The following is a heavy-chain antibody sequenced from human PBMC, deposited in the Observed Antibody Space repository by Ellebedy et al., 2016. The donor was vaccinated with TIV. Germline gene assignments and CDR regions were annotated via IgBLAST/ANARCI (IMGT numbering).Heavy chain of an antibody. V-gene: IGHV3-30*02. D-gene: IGHD3-10*01. J-gene: IGHJ5*02. CDR3: AKVLFAFGEFESPFDP. Sequence: GESLKISCAASGFTFHSYSMHWVRQAPGKGLEWVTFIRYDGSDKYFADSVKGRFTVSRDNSKNTLTLQMNSLRLEDTAVYYCAKVLFAFGEFESPFDPWGQGTLVIVSS. CDR1: GFTFHSYS. CDR2: IRYDGSDK.